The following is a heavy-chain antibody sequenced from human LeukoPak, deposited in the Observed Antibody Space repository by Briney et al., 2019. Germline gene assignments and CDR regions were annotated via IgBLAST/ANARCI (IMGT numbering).Heavy chain of an antibody. V-gene: IGHV3-21*01. J-gene: IGHJ1*01. CDR1: GFTFSTYG. Sequence: SLRLSCAASGFTFSTYGISWVRQAPGKGLEWVSSISSGSTYIYYADSVRGRFTISRDNANNSLYLQMNSLRAEDTAVYFCAKDDSSGLITLGTFQHWGQGTLVTVSS. CDR3: AKDDSSGLITLGTFQH. D-gene: IGHD6-19*01. CDR2: ISSGSTYI.